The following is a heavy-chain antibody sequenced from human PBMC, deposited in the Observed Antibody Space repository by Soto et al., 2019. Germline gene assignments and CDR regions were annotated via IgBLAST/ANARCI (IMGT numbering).Heavy chain of an antibody. CDR2: IYPGDSDT. J-gene: IGHJ6*02. V-gene: IGHV5-51*01. CDR3: AASIFYYGMDV. Sequence: GESLKISCKGSGYTFTNYWIGWVRQMPGKGPEWMGIIYPGDSDTKYNPSFQGQVTISADKSITTTYLQWSSLKASDTAIYYFAASIFYYGMDVWGQGTTVIVSS. CDR1: GYTFTNYW.